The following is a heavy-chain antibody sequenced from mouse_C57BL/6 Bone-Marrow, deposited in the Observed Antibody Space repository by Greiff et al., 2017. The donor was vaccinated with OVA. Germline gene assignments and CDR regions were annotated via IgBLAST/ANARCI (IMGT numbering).Heavy chain of an antibody. CDR3: ARRYDGYLYYAMDY. Sequence: QVQLQQPGAELVKPGASVKLSCKASGYTFTSYWMHWVKQRPGRGLEWIGRIDPNSGGTKYNEKFKSKATLTVDKPSSTAYMQLISLTSEDSAVYYCARRYDGYLYYAMDYWGQGTSVTVSS. D-gene: IGHD2-3*01. J-gene: IGHJ4*01. CDR1: GYTFTSYW. CDR2: IDPNSGGT. V-gene: IGHV1-72*01.